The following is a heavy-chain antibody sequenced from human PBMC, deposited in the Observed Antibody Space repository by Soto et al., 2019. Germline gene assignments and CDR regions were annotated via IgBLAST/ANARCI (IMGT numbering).Heavy chain of an antibody. Sequence: SETLSLTCAVYGGSFSGYYWSWIRQPPGKGLEWIGEINHSGSTNYNPSLKSRVTISVDTSKNQFSLKLSSVTAADTAVYYCARASIVVVPAAIPRLAFDPWGQGTLVTV. V-gene: IGHV4-34*01. CDR2: INHSGST. D-gene: IGHD2-2*01. CDR1: GGSFSGYY. J-gene: IGHJ5*02. CDR3: ARASIVVVPAAIPRLAFDP.